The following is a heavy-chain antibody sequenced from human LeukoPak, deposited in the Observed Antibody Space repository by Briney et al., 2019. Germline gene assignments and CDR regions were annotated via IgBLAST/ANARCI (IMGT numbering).Heavy chain of an antibody. Sequence: GGSLRLSCAASGFTFSTYAMTWVRQAPGKGLEWVSSISASGGSTYYADSVKGRFTISRDNSKNTLYLQMSSLRAEDTAVYYCARAFIRIAAAGYRDFDLWGRGTLVTVSS. CDR1: GFTFSTYA. CDR3: ARAFIRIAAAGYRDFDL. D-gene: IGHD6-13*01. V-gene: IGHV3-23*01. CDR2: ISASGGST. J-gene: IGHJ2*01.